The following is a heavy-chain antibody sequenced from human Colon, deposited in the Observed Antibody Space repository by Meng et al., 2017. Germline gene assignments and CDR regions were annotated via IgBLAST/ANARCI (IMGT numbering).Heavy chain of an antibody. CDR3: ARDGGHRGDY. D-gene: IGHD2-15*01. CDR1: GFTFSSYW. V-gene: IGHV3-74*01. CDR2: INSDESSI. Sequence: EVLCVESGGGLVQLGWFLRLSCAASGFTFSSYWIHWVRQAPGKGLVWVSRINSDESSISYADSVKGRFTISRDNAKNTLYLQMNSLRAEDTAVYYCARDGGHRGDYWGQGTLVTVSS. J-gene: IGHJ4*02.